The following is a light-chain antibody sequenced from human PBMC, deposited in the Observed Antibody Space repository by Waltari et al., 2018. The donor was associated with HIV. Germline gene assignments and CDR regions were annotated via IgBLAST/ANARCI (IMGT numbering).Light chain of an antibody. CDR1: SSDVGGYSY. Sequence: QSALTQPASVSGSPGQSITISCTGTSSDVGGYSYVSWYQHHPCKAPKLMIFDVSNRPSGVSDRFSGSKSGNTASLTISGLQVEDEADYYCSSYTSTTTLEVFGGGTKLTVL. V-gene: IGLV2-14*03. J-gene: IGLJ2*01. CDR2: DVS. CDR3: SSYTSTTTLEV.